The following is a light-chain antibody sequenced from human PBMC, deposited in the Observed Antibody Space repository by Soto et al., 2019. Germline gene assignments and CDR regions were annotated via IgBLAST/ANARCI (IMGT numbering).Light chain of an antibody. CDR3: SSYTSSSTFVV. CDR1: SSDVGSYNR. Sequence: QSALTQPPSVSGSPGQSVTISCTGTSSDVGSYNRVSWYQQPPGTAPKLMIYEVSNRPSGVPDRFSGSKSGNTASLTIFGLQAEDEADYYCSSYTSSSTFVVFGTGTKVTVL. J-gene: IGLJ1*01. V-gene: IGLV2-18*02. CDR2: EVS.